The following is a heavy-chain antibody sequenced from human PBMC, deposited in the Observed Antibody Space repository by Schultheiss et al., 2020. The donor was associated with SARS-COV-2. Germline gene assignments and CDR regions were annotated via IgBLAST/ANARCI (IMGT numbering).Heavy chain of an antibody. CDR2: ISSSSSYT. CDR1: GFTFSDYY. D-gene: IGHD2-2*01. J-gene: IGHJ2*01. CDR3: ARGGLMMYQLLLYFDL. Sequence: GESLKISCAASGFTFSDYYMSWIRQAPGKGLEWVSYISSSSSYTNYADSVKGRFTISRDNAKNSLYLQMNSLRAEDTAVYYCARGGLMMYQLLLYFDLWSRGALVTVSS. V-gene: IGHV3-11*05.